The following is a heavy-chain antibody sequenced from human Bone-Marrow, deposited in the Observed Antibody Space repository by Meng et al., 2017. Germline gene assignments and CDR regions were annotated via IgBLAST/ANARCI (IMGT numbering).Heavy chain of an antibody. Sequence: QLERRRAGPEPWSPSRPLSFTFSVSGGSHSSGNHYWSWIRQHPGKGLEYIGYIYYSGSTYYNPSLKSRVIISVDTSKNQFSLRLNSVTAADTAVYYCASLYGDSSVWYLDLWGRGTLVTVSS. D-gene: IGHD4-17*01. CDR2: IYYSGST. J-gene: IGHJ2*01. CDR1: GGSHSSGNHY. CDR3: ASLYGDSSVWYLDL. V-gene: IGHV4-31*03.